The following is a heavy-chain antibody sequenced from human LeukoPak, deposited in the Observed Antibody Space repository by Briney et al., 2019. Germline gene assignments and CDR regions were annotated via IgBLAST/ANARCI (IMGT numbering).Heavy chain of an antibody. Sequence: SETLSLTCTVSGGSMSSYYWSWIRQPPGKGLEWIGYLSKSGNTNYSPSLKSRVTIFGDTSKNQFFLKLSSVTAADTAVYYCARARYVNSFYAFDIWGQGTLVTVSS. CDR1: GGSMSSYY. D-gene: IGHD3-9*01. J-gene: IGHJ3*02. CDR2: LSKSGNT. CDR3: ARARYVNSFYAFDI. V-gene: IGHV4-59*01.